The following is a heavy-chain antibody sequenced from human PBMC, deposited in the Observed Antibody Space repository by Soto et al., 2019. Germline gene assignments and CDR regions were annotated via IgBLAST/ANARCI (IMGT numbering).Heavy chain of an antibody. CDR3: AGQTFTIAAASYGRSNWFDP. J-gene: IGHJ5*02. CDR2: IYFTGNT. D-gene: IGHD6-25*01. CDR1: GGSIISSSHF. V-gene: IGHV4-39*01. Sequence: ASETLSLTCSASGGSIISSSHFWGWVRQPPGKGLEWIGTIYFTGNTYYTPSLKSRLTMSIDTSKNEFSLRLNSVTAADTAVYYCAGQTFTIAAASYGRSNWFDPWGPGTLVTVSS.